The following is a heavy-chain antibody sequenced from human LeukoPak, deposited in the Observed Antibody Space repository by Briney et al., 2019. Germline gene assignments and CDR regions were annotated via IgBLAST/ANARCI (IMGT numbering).Heavy chain of an antibody. CDR3: ARGTLWYRIDF. CDR1: EFTFSSYI. V-gene: IGHV3-48*01. Sequence: AGGSLRFSSASSEFTFSSYICNWYRKVQGKGREGVSYIRNTGSIYYADSVTGRFTISRDNAKISLYRQMNSLRAEGTTVYCCARGTLWYRIDFWGQGILVIVSS. CDR2: IRNTGSI. J-gene: IGHJ4*02. D-gene: IGHD5-18*01.